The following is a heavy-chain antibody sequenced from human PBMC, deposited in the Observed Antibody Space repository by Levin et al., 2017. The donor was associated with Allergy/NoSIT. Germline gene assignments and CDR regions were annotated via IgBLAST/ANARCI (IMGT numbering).Heavy chain of an antibody. Sequence: ASVKVSCKASGYTFTNYDINWVRQATGQGLEWMGWMNPTTGNTGYAQRFQGRVTLTRNTSISTAYMELSSLTSEDTAVYYCARDLASSSALDYWGQGTLVTVSS. D-gene: IGHD6-6*01. CDR1: GYTFTNYD. V-gene: IGHV1-8*01. J-gene: IGHJ4*02. CDR2: MNPTTGNT. CDR3: ARDLASSSALDY.